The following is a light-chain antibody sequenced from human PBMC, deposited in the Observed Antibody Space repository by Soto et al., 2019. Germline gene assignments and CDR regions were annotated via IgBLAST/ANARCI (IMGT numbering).Light chain of an antibody. CDR3: TSHTGGGSLDV. Sequence: QSVLTQPASVSGSPGQSNTISCTGTRSDVGANHYVSWYQQYPGEAPKVIIYEVTNRPSGVSNRFSGSKSDHTASLTISGLQAEDEADYYCTSHTGGGSLDVFGTGTKLTVL. CDR2: EVT. J-gene: IGLJ1*01. CDR1: RSDVGANHY. V-gene: IGLV2-14*01.